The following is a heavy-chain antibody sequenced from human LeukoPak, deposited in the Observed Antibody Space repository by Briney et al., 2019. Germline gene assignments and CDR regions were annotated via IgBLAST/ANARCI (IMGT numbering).Heavy chain of an antibody. V-gene: IGHV3-30-3*01. CDR3: ARGPNSGIYLHSLDI. J-gene: IGHJ3*02. CDR1: GFTFSSYA. D-gene: IGHD3-16*02. CDR2: ISYDGNNK. Sequence: PGRSLRLSCAASGFTFSSYAMHWVRQAPGKGLEWVALISYDGNNKYYADSVKGRFTISRDDSKNTLYLQMNSLRAEDTAVYYCARGPNSGIYLHSLDIWGQGTMVTVSS.